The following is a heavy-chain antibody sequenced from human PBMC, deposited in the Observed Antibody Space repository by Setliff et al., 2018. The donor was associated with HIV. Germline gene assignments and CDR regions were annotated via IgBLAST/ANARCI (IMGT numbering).Heavy chain of an antibody. J-gene: IGHJ4*02. CDR1: GGSISSHY. CDR2: IYYSGST. CDR3: ARAVTMVRGVITPVPFDY. Sequence: SETLSLTCTVSGGSISSHYWSWIRQPPGKGLEWIGSIYYSGSTNYNPSLKSRVTISVDTSKNQFSLKLSSVTAADTAVYYCARAVTMVRGVITPVPFDYWGQGTLVTVS. V-gene: IGHV4-59*11. D-gene: IGHD3-10*01.